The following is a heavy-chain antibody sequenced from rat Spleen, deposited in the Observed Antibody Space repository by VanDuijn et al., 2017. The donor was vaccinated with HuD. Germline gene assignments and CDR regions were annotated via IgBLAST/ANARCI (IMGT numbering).Heavy chain of an antibody. Sequence: LAKPGSSVKISCKASGYTFTSYFITWIKQTTGQGLEYIGYINTGSGGTRYNEKFKGKATLTVDRSSSTAFMQLSSLTPDDSAVYYCARDFGYNLYVMDAWGQGTLVTVSS. CDR1: GYTFTSYF. J-gene: IGHJ3*01. CDR2: INTGSGGT. D-gene: IGHD1-9*01. V-gene: IGHV1-43*01. CDR3: ARDFGYNLYVMDA.